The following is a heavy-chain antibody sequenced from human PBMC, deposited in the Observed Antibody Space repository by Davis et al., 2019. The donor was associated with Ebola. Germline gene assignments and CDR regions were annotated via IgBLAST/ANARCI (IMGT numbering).Heavy chain of an antibody. D-gene: IGHD2-2*01. V-gene: IGHV1-46*01. CDR1: GYTFTGYY. Sequence: ASVTVSCKASGYTFTGYYMHWVRQAPGQGLEWMGIINPSGGSTTYAQKFQGRVTMTRDTPTSTVYMELSSLRSEDTAVYYCARVGFRYCSSTSCYVDAFDIWGQGTMVTVSS. J-gene: IGHJ3*02. CDR2: INPSGGST. CDR3: ARVGFRYCSSTSCYVDAFDI.